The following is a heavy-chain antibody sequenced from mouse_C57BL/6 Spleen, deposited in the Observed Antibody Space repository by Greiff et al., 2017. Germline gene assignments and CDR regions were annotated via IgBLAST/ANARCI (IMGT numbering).Heavy chain of an antibody. V-gene: IGHV1-22*01. CDR1: GYTFTDYN. CDR2: INPNTGGT. CDR3: ARDDGYPRGAMDY. D-gene: IGHD2-3*01. J-gene: IGHJ4*01. Sequence: EVKLMESGPELVKPGASVKMSCKASGYTFTDYNMHWVKQSHGKSLEWIGYINPNTGGTSYNQKFKGKATLTVNKSSSTAYMELRSLTSEDSAVYYCARDDGYPRGAMDYWGQGTSVTVSS.